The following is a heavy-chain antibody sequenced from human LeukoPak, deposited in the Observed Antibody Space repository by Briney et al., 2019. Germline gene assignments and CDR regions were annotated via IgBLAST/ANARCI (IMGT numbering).Heavy chain of an antibody. CDR1: GFTFSSYS. CDR3: AELGITMIGGV. CDR2: IKGDGSEK. Sequence: GGSLRLSCAASGFTFSSYSMNWVRQAPGKGLEWVADIKGDGSEKSYVDSVKGRFTISRDNAKNSLYLQMNSLRAEDTAVYYCAELGITMIGGVWGKGTTVTISS. D-gene: IGHD3-10*02. J-gene: IGHJ6*04. V-gene: IGHV3-7*01.